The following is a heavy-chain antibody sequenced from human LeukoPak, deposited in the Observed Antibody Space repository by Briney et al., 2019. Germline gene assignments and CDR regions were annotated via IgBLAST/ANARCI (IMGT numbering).Heavy chain of an antibody. V-gene: IGHV3-9*01. CDR1: GFTFDDYA. CDR3: AKEPIYVGYYGMDV. Sequence: GRSLRLSCAASGFTFDDYAMHWVRQAPGKGLEGVSGISWNSGSIGYADSVKGRFTISRDNAKNSLYLQMNSLRAEDTALYYCAKEPIYVGYYGMDVWGQGTTVTVSS. D-gene: IGHD2-2*02. CDR2: ISWNSGSI. J-gene: IGHJ6*02.